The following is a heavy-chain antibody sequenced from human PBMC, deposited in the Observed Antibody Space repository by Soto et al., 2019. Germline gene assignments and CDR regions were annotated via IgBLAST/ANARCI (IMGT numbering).Heavy chain of an antibody. V-gene: IGHV3-21*01. J-gene: IGHJ6*01. CDR2: IRSGRDT. Sequence: VGSLRLSCAVSGFTFSNYYIHWVRQAPGKGLEWVSSIRSGRDTFYADSVKGRFSISRDDATSSVSLQMNSLRGEDTAVYFCAREETARPLAYGLDAWGQRTTATLAX. CDR3: AREETARPLAYGLDA. D-gene: IGHD2-21*02. CDR1: GFTFSNYY.